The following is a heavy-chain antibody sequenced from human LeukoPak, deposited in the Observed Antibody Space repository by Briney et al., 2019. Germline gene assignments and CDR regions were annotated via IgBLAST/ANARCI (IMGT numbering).Heavy chain of an antibody. Sequence: SGTLSLTCSVSGTSIIRTNWWSWVRQTPGKGLQWIGEVYHNGDTNYNPSLKSRVTISMDKSKNQFSLNLTSVTAADTAVYYCAKDLDIAVHQAFYWGQGTLVTVSS. J-gene: IGHJ4*02. CDR3: AKDLDIAVHQAFY. CDR2: VYHNGDT. V-gene: IGHV4-4*02. CDR1: GTSIIRTNW. D-gene: IGHD2-15*01.